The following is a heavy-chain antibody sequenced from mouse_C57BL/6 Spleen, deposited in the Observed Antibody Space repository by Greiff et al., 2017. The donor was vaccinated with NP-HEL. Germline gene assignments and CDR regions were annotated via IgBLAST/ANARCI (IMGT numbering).Heavy chain of an antibody. CDR2: ISYDGSN. V-gene: IGHV3-6*01. CDR1: GYSITSGYY. CDR3: ASEEFAY. Sequence: ESGPGLVKPSQSLSLTCSVTGYSITSGYYWNWIRQFPGNKLEWMGYISYDGSNNYNPSLKNRISITRDTSKNQFFLKLNSVTTEDTATYYRASEEFAYWGQGTLVTVSA. J-gene: IGHJ3*01.